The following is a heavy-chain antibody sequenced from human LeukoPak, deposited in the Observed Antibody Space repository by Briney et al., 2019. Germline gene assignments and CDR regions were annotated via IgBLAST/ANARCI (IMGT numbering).Heavy chain of an antibody. J-gene: IGHJ6*03. D-gene: IGHD2-2*01. CDR3: AKGSCSSTSCYYYYMDV. Sequence: GGSLRLSCAASGFTFSSYSMNWVRQAPWKGLEWVSYISSSSSTIYYADSVKGRFTISRDNSKNTLYLQMNSLRAEDTAVYYCAKGSCSSTSCYYYYMDVWGKGTTVTVSS. V-gene: IGHV3-48*01. CDR2: ISSSSSTI. CDR1: GFTFSSYS.